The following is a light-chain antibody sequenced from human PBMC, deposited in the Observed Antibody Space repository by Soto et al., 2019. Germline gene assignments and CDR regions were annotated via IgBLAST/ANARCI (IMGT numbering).Light chain of an antibody. V-gene: IGLV2-14*01. CDR1: SSDVGGYNY. J-gene: IGLJ2*01. CDR3: SSYTSSSTLENVV. Sequence: QSVLTQPASVSGSPGQSITISCTGTSSDVGGYNYVSWYQQHPGKAPKLMIYDVSNRPSGVSNRFSGSKSGNTASLTISGLQAEDEADYYCSSYTSSSTLENVVFGGGTQLNVL. CDR2: DVS.